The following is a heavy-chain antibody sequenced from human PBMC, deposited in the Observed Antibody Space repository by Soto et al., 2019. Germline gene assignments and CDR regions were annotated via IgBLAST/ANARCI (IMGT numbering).Heavy chain of an antibody. CDR3: ATGPGPEYYYYGMDV. CDR2: IGSNGDST. J-gene: IGHJ6*02. CDR1: GFTFSDYA. D-gene: IGHD2-2*01. Sequence: EVQLVESGGDLVQPGGSLRLSCAASGFTFSDYAMSWFRQAPGKGLEWVSAIGSNGDSTWYADSVKGRFAISRDNSKDTLFLQMNSLRAEDTAIYYCATGPGPEYYYYGMDVWGQGTTVTVSS. V-gene: IGHV3-23*04.